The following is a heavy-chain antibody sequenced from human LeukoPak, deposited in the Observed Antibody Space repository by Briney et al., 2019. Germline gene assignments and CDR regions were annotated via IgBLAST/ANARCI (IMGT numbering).Heavy chain of an antibody. D-gene: IGHD6-13*01. V-gene: IGHV4-59*08. CDR1: GGSLSSYY. CDR2: IYYSGST. J-gene: IGHJ4*02. CDR3: ARRGYSRYIFDY. Sequence: PSETLSLTCTVSGGSLSSYYWSWIRQPPGKGLEWIGYIYYSGSTNYNPSLKSRVTISVDTSKNQFSLKLSSVTAADTAVYYCARRGYSRYIFDYWGQGTLVTVSS.